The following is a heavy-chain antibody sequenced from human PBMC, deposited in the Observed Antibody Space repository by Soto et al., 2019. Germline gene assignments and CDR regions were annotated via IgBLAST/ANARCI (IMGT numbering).Heavy chain of an antibody. J-gene: IGHJ5*02. CDR2: IYYSGST. Sequence: SETLSLTRTVSGGSISSSSYYWGWIRQPPGKGLEWIGSIYYSGSTYYNPSLKSRVTISVDTSKNQFSLKLSSVTAADTAVYYCARPIYSGYDNWFDPWGQGTLVTVSS. CDR1: GGSISSSSYY. D-gene: IGHD5-12*01. CDR3: ARPIYSGYDNWFDP. V-gene: IGHV4-39*01.